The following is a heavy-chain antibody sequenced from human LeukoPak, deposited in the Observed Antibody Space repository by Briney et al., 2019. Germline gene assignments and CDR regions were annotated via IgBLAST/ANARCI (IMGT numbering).Heavy chain of an antibody. CDR2: INHSGST. CDR3: ARGRGRGFTYFDY. J-gene: IGHJ4*02. CDR1: GGSFSGYY. D-gene: IGHD1-26*01. V-gene: IGHV4-34*01. Sequence: PSETLSLTCAVYGGSFSGYYWSWIRQPPGKGLEWIGEINHSGSTNYNPSLKSRVTISVDTSKNQFSLKLSSVTAADTAVHYCARGRGRGFTYFDYWGQGTLVTVSS.